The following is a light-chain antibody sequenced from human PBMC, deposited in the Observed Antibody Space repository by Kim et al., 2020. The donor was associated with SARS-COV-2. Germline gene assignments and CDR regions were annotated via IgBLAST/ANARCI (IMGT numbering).Light chain of an antibody. Sequence: VSVAPGKTARITCGGNNIGSKSVHWYQQKPGQAPVLVIYYDNDRPSGTPERFSGSNSGNTATLTISRVEAGDEADYYCQVWDSSTVFGGGTQLTVL. CDR2: YDN. J-gene: IGLJ2*01. CDR1: NIGSKS. CDR3: QVWDSSTV. V-gene: IGLV3-21*04.